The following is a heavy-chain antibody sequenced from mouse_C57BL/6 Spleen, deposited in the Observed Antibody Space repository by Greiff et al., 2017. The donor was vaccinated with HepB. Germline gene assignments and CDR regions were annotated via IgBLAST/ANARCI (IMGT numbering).Heavy chain of an antibody. V-gene: IGHV1-81*01. CDR3: ARGDYYGSSYGYFDV. CDR2: IYPRSGNT. J-gene: IGHJ1*03. Sequence: QVQLKESGAELARPGASVKLSCKASGYTFTSYGISWVKQRTGQGLEWVGEIYPRSGNTYYNEKFKGKAKLTADKTSSTAYMELRSLTSEDSAVYFCARGDYYGSSYGYFDVWGTGTTVTVSS. CDR1: GYTFTSYG. D-gene: IGHD1-1*01.